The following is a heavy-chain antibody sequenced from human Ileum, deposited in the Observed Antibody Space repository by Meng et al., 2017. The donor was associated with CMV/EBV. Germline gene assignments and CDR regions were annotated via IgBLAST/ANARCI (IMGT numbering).Heavy chain of an antibody. CDR2: MRPSGNI. Sequence: QVQLQESGHGMVKPSETLALPCSVFGASITSSYWGWIRQPAGKGLEFIGRMRPSGNIDYNLSLMSRVTMSVDTSKNHLSLNLKSVTAADTAVYYCVRAAARGVPVDHWGQGMLVTVSS. CDR3: VRAAARGVPVDH. CDR1: GASITSSY. V-gene: IGHV4-4*07. J-gene: IGHJ4*02. D-gene: IGHD3-10*01.